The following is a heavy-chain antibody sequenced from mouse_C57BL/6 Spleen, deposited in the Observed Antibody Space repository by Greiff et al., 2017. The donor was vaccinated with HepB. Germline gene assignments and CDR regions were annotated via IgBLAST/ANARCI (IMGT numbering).Heavy chain of an antibody. V-gene: IGHV1-4*01. Sequence: VKLVESGAELARPGASVKMSCKASGYTFTSYTMHWVKQRPGQGLEWIGYINPSSGYTKYNQKFKDKATLTADKSSSTAYMQLSSLTSEDSAVYYCARSDDGYRSYAMDYWGQGTSVTVSS. J-gene: IGHJ4*01. D-gene: IGHD2-3*01. CDR2: INPSSGYT. CDR3: ARSDDGYRSYAMDY. CDR1: GYTFTSYT.